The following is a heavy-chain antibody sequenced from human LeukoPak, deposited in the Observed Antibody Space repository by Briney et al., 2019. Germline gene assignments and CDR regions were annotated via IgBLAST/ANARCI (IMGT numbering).Heavy chain of an antibody. CDR1: GFTFSSYA. CDR3: VNLGYSD. Sequence: GGSLRLSCAASGFTFSSYAMSWVRQAPGKGLEWVSAISGSGGSTYYADSVKSRFTISRDNSKNTMYLQMNSLRGEDTAFYYCVNLGYSDGGQGTLVTVSS. V-gene: IGHV3-23*01. D-gene: IGHD5-12*01. CDR2: ISGSGGST. J-gene: IGHJ4*02.